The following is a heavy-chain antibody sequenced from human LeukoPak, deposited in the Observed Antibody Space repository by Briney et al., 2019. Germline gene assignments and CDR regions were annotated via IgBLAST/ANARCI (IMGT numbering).Heavy chain of an antibody. CDR3: ARDSHSDSSGQDWFDP. D-gene: IGHD3-22*01. CDR2: ISAYNGNT. Sequence: ASVKVSCKASGYTFTSYGISWVRQAPGQGLEWMGWISAYNGNTNYAQKLQGRVTMTTDTSTSTAYMELRSLRSDDTAVYYCARDSHSDSSGQDWFDPWGQGTLVTVSS. J-gene: IGHJ5*02. CDR1: GYTFTSYG. V-gene: IGHV1-18*01.